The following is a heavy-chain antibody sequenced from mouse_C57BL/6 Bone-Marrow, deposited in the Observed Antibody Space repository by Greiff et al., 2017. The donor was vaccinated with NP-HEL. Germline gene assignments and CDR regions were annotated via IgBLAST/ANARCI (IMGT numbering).Heavy chain of an antibody. CDR1: GFTFSDYG. D-gene: IGHD1-1*02. V-gene: IGHV5-15*04. Sequence: EVMLVESGGGLVQPGGSLKLSCAASGFTFSDYGMAWVRQAPRKGPEWVAFISNLAYSIYYADTVTGRFTISRENAKNTLYLEMSSLRSEDTAMYYCARKHHSSGFAYWGQGTLVTVSA. CDR2: ISNLAYSI. J-gene: IGHJ3*01. CDR3: ARKHHSSGFAY.